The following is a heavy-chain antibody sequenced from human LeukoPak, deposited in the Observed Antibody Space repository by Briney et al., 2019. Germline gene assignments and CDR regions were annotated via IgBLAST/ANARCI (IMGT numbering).Heavy chain of an antibody. V-gene: IGHV3-48*01. Sequence: HPGGSLRLSCAVSGFTFSSYGMNWVRQAPEEGLEWVAYISSSSSTIHYADSVKGRFTILRDNAMNSLHLQMDSLGAEDTAVYSCARSRYYGSGSPDAFDGWGHGTMVTVSS. CDR3: ARSRYYGSGSPDAFDG. CDR1: GFTFSSYG. D-gene: IGHD3-10*01. CDR2: ISSSSSTI. J-gene: IGHJ3*01.